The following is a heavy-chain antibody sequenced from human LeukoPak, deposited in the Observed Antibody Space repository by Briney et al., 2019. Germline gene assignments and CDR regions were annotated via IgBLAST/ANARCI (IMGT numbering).Heavy chain of an antibody. J-gene: IGHJ2*01. CDR3: ARGRIGWYFDL. Sequence: GESLRLSCAASGFTFSSYGMSWVRQAPGKGLEWVSGISSSGDSTYFGDSVKGRLTISRDNSKNTLFLQMNSLRAEDTAVYYCARGRIGWYFDLWGRGTLVTVSS. CDR1: GFTFSSYG. CDR2: ISSSGDST. V-gene: IGHV3-23*01. D-gene: IGHD2-15*01.